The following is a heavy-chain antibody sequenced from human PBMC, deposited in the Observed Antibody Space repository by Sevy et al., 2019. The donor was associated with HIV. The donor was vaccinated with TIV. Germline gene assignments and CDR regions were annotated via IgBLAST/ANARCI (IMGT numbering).Heavy chain of an antibody. CDR3: AERTNDVFYYGMDV. V-gene: IGHV6-1*01. J-gene: IGHJ6*02. Sequence: SQTLSLTCAISGDSVSSIRTSWNWIRQSPSRGLEWLGRTYSRSKWYNDYATSVKSRITINADTSKNQVSLQLNSVTPEVTAVYYCAERTNDVFYYGMDVWGQGTTVTVSS. CDR2: TYSRSKWYN. CDR1: GDSVSSIRTS.